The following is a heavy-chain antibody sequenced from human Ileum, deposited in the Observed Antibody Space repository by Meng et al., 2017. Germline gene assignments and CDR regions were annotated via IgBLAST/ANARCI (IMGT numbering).Heavy chain of an antibody. CDR1: GGSISSSIYY. CDR2: MSYSGST. V-gene: IGHV4-39*07. Sequence: QLGLQRLDPGLVNPSETFSLTCTVSGGSISSSIYYWGWIRKPPGKGLEWIGTMSYSGSTYYNPSLKSRVTISVDTSKNQFSLKLTSVTAADTAVYYCARDHYNISWFKYWGQGALVTVSS. D-gene: IGHD6-13*01. J-gene: IGHJ4*02. CDR3: ARDHYNISWFKY.